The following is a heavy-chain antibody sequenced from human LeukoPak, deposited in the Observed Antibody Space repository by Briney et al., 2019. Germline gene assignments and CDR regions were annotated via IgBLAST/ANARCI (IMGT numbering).Heavy chain of an antibody. J-gene: IGHJ4*02. CDR2: ISGSGDST. D-gene: IGHD2-2*02. V-gene: IGHV3-23*01. CDR3: AKARSNSFSSCYNY. Sequence: QPGGSLRLSCAASGFTFSSYAMNWVRQAPGKGLEWVSVISGSGDSTNYEDSVKGRFTISRDNSKNMLNLQMSGLRAEDTAVYYCAKARSNSFSSCYNYWGQGTLVTVSS. CDR1: GFTFSSYA.